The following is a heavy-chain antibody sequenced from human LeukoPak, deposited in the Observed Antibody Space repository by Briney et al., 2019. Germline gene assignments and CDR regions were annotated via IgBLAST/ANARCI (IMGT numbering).Heavy chain of an antibody. CDR1: GYTFTNYA. CDR3: ARGGLYYYDSSGQIYFDY. Sequence: ASVKVSCKASGYTFTNYAMHWVRQAPGQRLEWIGWINTGNGNTKYSQEFQGRVTITRDTSANTAYMELSSLRSEDTAVYYCARGGLYYYDSSGQIYFDYWGQGTLVTVSS. V-gene: IGHV1-3*03. CDR2: INTGNGNT. J-gene: IGHJ4*02. D-gene: IGHD3-22*01.